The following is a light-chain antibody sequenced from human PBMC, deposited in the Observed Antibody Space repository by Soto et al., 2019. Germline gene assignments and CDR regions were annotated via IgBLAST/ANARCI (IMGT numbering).Light chain of an antibody. CDR2: GNT. CDR3: QSYDSSLRVYV. V-gene: IGLV1-40*01. Sequence: VLTQPPSVSGAPGQRVTISCTGSSCNIGAGYDVNWYQQFPGTAPKLLIYGNTNRPSGVPDRFSGTKSGTSASLAITGLQAEDETEYYCQSYDSSLRVYVFXTGTKLTVL. J-gene: IGLJ1*01. CDR1: SCNIGAGYD.